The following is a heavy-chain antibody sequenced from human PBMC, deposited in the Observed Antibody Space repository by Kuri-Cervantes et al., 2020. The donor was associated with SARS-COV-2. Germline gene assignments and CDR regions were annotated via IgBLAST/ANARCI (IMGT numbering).Heavy chain of an antibody. Sequence: GSLRLSCAASGFSFSNAWMSWVRQAPGKGLEWFGGINHRGDTDYNPSLEGRVTISRDTSENQFSLRLSSVTAADTAVYYCARGINGYFFIYYFDVWGKGTRVTVSS. J-gene: IGHJ6*03. V-gene: IGHV4-34*01. CDR3: ARGINGYFFIYYFDV. CDR1: GFSFSNAW. D-gene: IGHD3-22*01. CDR2: INHRGDT.